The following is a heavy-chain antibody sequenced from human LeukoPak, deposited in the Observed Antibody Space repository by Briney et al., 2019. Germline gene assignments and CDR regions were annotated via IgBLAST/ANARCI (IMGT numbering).Heavy chain of an antibody. J-gene: IGHJ5*01. CDR3: ARVAVAGPTGWFDS. Sequence: GGSLKLSCAASGFALRSYTVTWVRQAPGKGLEWVSSICSTSAYIYYAESVKGRFSISRDNVDNVVHLQMSSLTNEDTAVYYCARVAVAGPTGWFDSWGQGTLVTVSS. CDR1: GFALRSYT. V-gene: IGHV3-21*01. CDR2: ICSTSAYI. D-gene: IGHD6-19*01.